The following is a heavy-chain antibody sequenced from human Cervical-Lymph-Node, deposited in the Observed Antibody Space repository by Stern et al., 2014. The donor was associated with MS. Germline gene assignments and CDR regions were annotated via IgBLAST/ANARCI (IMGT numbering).Heavy chain of an antibody. CDR2: VFHSGST. J-gene: IGHJ4*02. V-gene: IGHV4-4*02. D-gene: IGHD3-10*01. CDR3: ARLGMVYLDS. CDR1: SGSINSSAW. Sequence: QVQLQESGPGLVKPSGTLSLTCGVSSGSINSSAWWTWVRQPPGRGLEWVGEVFHSGSTNHNPSLKGRVTISVDRSKNHFSLRLNSVTAADTAVYFCARLGMVYLDSWGQGTLVTVSS.